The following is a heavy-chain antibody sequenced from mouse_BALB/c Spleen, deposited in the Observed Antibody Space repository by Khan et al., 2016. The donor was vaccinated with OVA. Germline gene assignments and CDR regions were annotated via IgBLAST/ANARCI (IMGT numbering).Heavy chain of an antibody. CDR3: ANHGSSSAWFTY. CDR2: INPSTGYT. D-gene: IGHD1-1*01. J-gene: IGHJ3*01. Sequence: QVQLQQSGAELAKPGASVKMSCKASGYTFTNYWMHWVKQRPGQGLEWIGYINPSTGYTEYNQKFKDKATLTADKSYSTAYMQLSSLTSEDSAVYYCANHGSSSAWFTYWGQGTLVTVSS. V-gene: IGHV1-7*01. CDR1: GYTFTNYW.